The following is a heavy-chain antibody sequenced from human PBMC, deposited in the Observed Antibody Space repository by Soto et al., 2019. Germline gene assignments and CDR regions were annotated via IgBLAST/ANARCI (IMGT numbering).Heavy chain of an antibody. CDR3: ARVRDPHLDHYGLDV. CDR1: GFTFNVYG. D-gene: IGHD3-10*01. Sequence: GASVKVSCKTSGFTFNVYGIHWVRQAPGQGLEWMGGLIPIYDAPYYAQKFQGRVTITADKSTTTVHLELNSLRSEDTAVYFCARVRDPHLDHYGLDVWGQATTVTVSS. CDR2: LIPIYDAP. V-gene: IGHV1-69*06. J-gene: IGHJ6*02.